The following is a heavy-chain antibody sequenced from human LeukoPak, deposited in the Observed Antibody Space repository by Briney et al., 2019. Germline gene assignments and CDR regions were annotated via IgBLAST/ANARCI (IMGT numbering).Heavy chain of an antibody. CDR1: GGSFSGYY. Sequence: PSETLSLTCAVYGGSFSGYYWSWTRQPPGKGLEWIGYIYYSGSTNYNPSLKSRVTISVDTSKNQFSLKLSSVTAADTAVYYCARADLATDAFDIWGQGTMVTVSS. V-gene: IGHV4-59*01. CDR2: IYYSGST. J-gene: IGHJ3*02. CDR3: ARADLATDAFDI.